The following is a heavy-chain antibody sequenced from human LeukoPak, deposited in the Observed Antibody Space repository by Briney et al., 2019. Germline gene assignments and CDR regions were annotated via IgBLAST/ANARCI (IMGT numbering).Heavy chain of an antibody. V-gene: IGHV4-34*01. CDR2: INHSART. CDR3: ARVTFWSGFFAIGPPGEGYFDL. D-gene: IGHD3-3*01. J-gene: IGHJ2*01. Sequence: SETLSLTCAASGWSFSRFAWNWVRQAPGKGLEWVGEINHSARTSYNPSLKSRVTMSVDTYKSQFSLKLDSVTAADTAGYFCARVTFWSGFFAIGPPGEGYFDLWGRGTLVTVPS. CDR1: GWSFSRFA.